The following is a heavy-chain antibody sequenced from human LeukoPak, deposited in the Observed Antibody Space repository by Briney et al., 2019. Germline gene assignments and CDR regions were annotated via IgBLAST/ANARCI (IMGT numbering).Heavy chain of an antibody. J-gene: IGHJ4*02. V-gene: IGHV3-23*01. Sequence: GGSLRLSCAASGFTFSTFAMIWVRQPPGKGLEWVSSIFPSGGEIHYADSVRGRFTISRDNSKSTLSLQMNRLRAEDTAVYYCAKGLEVIADSSGYDYWGQGTLVTVSS. D-gene: IGHD3-22*01. CDR3: AKGLEVIADSSGYDY. CDR2: IFPSGGEI. CDR1: GFTFSTFA.